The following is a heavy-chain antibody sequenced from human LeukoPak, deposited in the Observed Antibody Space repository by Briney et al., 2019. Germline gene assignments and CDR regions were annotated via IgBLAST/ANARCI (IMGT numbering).Heavy chain of an antibody. CDR2: ISSSGVT. V-gene: IGHV3-53*04. D-gene: IGHD3-16*01. CDR3: SRVTLGYGFDY. J-gene: IGHJ4*02. Sequence: GSLRLSCAASGFTFSSYSMNWVRQAPGKGLEWVAVISSSGVTHYADPVEGRFTISRHSSTNTVYLQMNSLGADDTAVYYCSRVTLGYGFDYWGQGTLVTVSS. CDR1: GFTFSSYS.